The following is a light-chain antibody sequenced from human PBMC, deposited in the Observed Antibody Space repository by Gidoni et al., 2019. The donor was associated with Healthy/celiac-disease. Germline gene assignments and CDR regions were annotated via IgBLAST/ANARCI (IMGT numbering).Light chain of an antibody. J-gene: IGKJ5*01. CDR3: MQALQTPIT. CDR2: LGS. CDR1: QSLLHSNGYNY. V-gene: IGKV2-28*01. Sequence: DIVLTQSPPSRPVTPGEPASISCRSSQSLLHSNGYNYLDWYLQKPGQSPQLLIYLGSNRASGVPDRFSGSGSGTDFTLKISRVEAEDVGVYYCMQALQTPITFGQGTRLEIK.